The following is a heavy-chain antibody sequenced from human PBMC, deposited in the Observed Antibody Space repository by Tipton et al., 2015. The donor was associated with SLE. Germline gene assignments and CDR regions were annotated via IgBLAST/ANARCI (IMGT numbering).Heavy chain of an antibody. CDR2: IWYDGSNK. D-gene: IGHD3-16*01. Sequence: SGFTFSTSAMHWVRQAPGKGLAWVAVIWYDGSNKFYADSVKGRFTISRDNSKNTVSLQMNSLRVEDTAVYFCARGRGGEFLDYWGQGTLVTVSS. J-gene: IGHJ4*02. CDR3: ARGRGGEFLDY. V-gene: IGHV3-33*01. CDR1: GFTFSTSA.